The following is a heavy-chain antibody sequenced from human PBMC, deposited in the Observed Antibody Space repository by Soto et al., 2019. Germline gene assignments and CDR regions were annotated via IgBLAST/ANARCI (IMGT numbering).Heavy chain of an antibody. CDR3: ARERDIVVVPAARQADGLDY. V-gene: IGHV3-33*01. CDR2: IWYDGSNK. D-gene: IGHD2-2*01. CDR1: GFTFSSYG. Sequence: QVQLVESGGGVVQPGRSLRLSCAASGFTFSSYGMHWVRQAPGKGLEWVAVIWYDGSNKYYADSVKGRFTISRDNSKNPLYLQMNSLRAEDTAVYYCARERDIVVVPAARQADGLDYWGQGTLVTVSS. J-gene: IGHJ4*02.